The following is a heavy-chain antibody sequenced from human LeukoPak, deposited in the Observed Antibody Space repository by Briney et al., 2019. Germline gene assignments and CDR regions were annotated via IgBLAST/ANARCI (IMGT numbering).Heavy chain of an antibody. CDR1: GGSFSGYY. V-gene: IGHV4-34*01. D-gene: IGHD3-16*02. Sequence: SETLSLTCAVYGGSFSGYYWSWIRQPPGKGLEWIGEINHSGSTNYNPSLKSRVTISVDTSKNQFSLKLSSVTAADTAVYYCARAPIRLGETVWGSYRYGYYYYGMDVWGQGTTVTVSS. J-gene: IGHJ6*02. CDR2: INHSGST. CDR3: ARAPIRLGETVWGSYRYGYYYYGMDV.